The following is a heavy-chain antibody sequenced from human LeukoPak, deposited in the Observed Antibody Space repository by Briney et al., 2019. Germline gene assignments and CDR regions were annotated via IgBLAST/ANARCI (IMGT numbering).Heavy chain of an antibody. J-gene: IGHJ4*02. Sequence: GGSLRLSCAASGFTFSRDWMHRVRQAPGRGLVWVSRINADESSTAYADSVKGRFIISRDNAKNTLYLQMNSLRVEDTAVYYCTRGSYYFNYWGQGTLVTVSS. CDR2: INADESST. CDR1: GFTFSRDW. V-gene: IGHV3-74*01. CDR3: TRGSYYFNY.